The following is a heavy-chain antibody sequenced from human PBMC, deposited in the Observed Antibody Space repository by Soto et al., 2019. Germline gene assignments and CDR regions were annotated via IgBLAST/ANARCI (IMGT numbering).Heavy chain of an antibody. CDR2: IIPILGIA. D-gene: IGHD1-1*01. CDR1: GGTFSSYT. CDR3: AVHPGVHFVNANLFDP. J-gene: IGHJ5*02. V-gene: IGHV1-69*02. Sequence: QVQLVQSGAEVKKPGSSVKVSCKASGGTFSSYTISWVRQAPGQGLEWMGRIIPILGIANYAQKFQGRVTITADKSTSTAYMEVSSLRSEDTAVYYCAVHPGVHFVNANLFDPWGQGTLVTVSS.